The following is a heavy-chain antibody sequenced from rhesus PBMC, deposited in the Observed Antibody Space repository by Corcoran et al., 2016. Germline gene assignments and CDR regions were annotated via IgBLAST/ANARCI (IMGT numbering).Heavy chain of an antibody. CDR3: ARDQYLDWYGLDS. CDR2: ITSSGST. CDR1: GDSISSSYYD. V-gene: IGHV4-122*02. J-gene: IGHJ6*01. D-gene: IGHD3-3*01. Sequence: QVQPQESGPGLVKPSETLSLTCAVSGDSISSSYYDWSWIRKPPGKGLEWIGYITSSGSTSYNPSLKSRVTISRDTSKTQFSLKLSSMTAADTAVYYCARDQYLDWYGLDSWGQGVVVTVSS.